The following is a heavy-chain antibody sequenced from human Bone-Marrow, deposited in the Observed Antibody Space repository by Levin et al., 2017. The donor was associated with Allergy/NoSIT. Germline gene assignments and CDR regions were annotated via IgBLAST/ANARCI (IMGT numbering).Heavy chain of an antibody. J-gene: IGHJ3*02. CDR3: ARAYYGSGSLGAFDI. V-gene: IGHV4-59*01. CDR1: GGSISSYY. CDR2: IYYSGST. Sequence: SQTLSLTCTVSGGSISSYYWSWIRQPPGKGLEWIGYIYYSGSTNYNPSLKSRVTISVDTSKNQFSLKLSSVTAADTAVYYCARAYYGSGSLGAFDIWGQGTMVTVSS. D-gene: IGHD3-10*01.